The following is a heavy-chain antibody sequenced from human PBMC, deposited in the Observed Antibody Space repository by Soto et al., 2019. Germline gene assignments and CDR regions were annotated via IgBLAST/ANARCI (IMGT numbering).Heavy chain of an antibody. CDR2: ISTWSSYS. J-gene: IGHJ4*02. V-gene: IGHV3-21*02. D-gene: IGHD4-17*01. Sequence: EVQLVESGGGLVKPGGSLRLSCTAPGFTFSSYNMNWVRQAPGKGLEWVSYISTWSSYSFYADSVKGRFTISRDNSENSLYLQLDSLRDEDTAVYYCARASHDYGALDYWGQGALVTVSS. CDR3: ARASHDYGALDY. CDR1: GFTFSSYN.